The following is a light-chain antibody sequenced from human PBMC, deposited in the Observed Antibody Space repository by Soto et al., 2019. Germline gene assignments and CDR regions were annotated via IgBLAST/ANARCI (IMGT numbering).Light chain of an antibody. J-gene: IGKJ5*01. CDR2: GAF. CDR3: QQRNIWPPVT. CDR1: HSVSSSY. V-gene: IGKV3D-20*02. Sequence: EIVLTQSPGTLSLSPGERATLSCRAIHSVSSSYLAWYQQKPGQPPRLLIYGAFNRAAGIPARFSGSGSGTDFTLTISSLEPEDSAVYYCQQRNIWPPVTFGQGTRLEIK.